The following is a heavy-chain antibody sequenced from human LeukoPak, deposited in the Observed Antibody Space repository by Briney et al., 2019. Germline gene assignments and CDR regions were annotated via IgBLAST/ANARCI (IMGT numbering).Heavy chain of an antibody. CDR3: ARDAVAGTLRYYYYMDV. Sequence: GGSLRLSCAASGFTFSSYSMNWVRQAPGKGLEWVSSISSSSSYLYYADSVKGRFTISRDNAKNSLYLQMNSLRAEDTAVYYCARDAVAGTLRYYYYMDVRGKGTTVTVSS. CDR1: GFTFSSYS. CDR2: ISSSSSYL. J-gene: IGHJ6*03. V-gene: IGHV3-21*01. D-gene: IGHD6-19*01.